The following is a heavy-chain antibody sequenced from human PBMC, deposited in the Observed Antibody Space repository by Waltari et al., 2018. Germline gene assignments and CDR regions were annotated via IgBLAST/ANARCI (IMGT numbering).Heavy chain of an antibody. CDR3: ARGLKSYGSGSYYKNYYYYYMDV. D-gene: IGHD3-10*01. J-gene: IGHJ6*03. Sequence: QVQLQQWGAGLLKPSATLSLTCAVYGGSFSGYYWSWIRRPPGKGLEWIGEINHSGSTNYNPSLKSRVTISVDTSKNQFSLKLSSVTAADTAVYYCARGLKSYGSGSYYKNYYYYYMDVWGKGTTVTVSS. CDR1: GGSFSGYY. V-gene: IGHV4-34*01. CDR2: INHSGST.